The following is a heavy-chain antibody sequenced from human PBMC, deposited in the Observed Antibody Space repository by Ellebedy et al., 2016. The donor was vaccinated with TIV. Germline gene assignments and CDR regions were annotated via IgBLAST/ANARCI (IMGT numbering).Heavy chain of an antibody. J-gene: IGHJ4*02. V-gene: IGHV1-18*01. CDR1: GYTFTDYG. CDR3: ARVPVFYDSSGYLHY. CDR2: ISAYNGNT. D-gene: IGHD3-22*01. Sequence: ASVKVSCKASGYTFTDYGISWVRRAPGQGLEWMGWISAYNGNTNYAQKLQGRVTMTTDTSTSTAYMELRSLRSDDTAVYYCARVPVFYDSSGYLHYWGQGTLVTVSS.